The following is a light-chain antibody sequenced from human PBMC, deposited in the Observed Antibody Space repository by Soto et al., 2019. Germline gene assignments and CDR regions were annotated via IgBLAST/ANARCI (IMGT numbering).Light chain of an antibody. V-gene: IGLV1-47*02. CDR1: SSNNGSNY. Sequence: QSVLTQPPSASGTPGQRVTISCSGSSSNNGSNYVYWYQQLPGTAPKLLIYSNNQRPSGVPDRFSGSKSGTSASLAISGLRSDDEADYYCAAWDDSPVFGGGTKLTVL. J-gene: IGLJ3*02. CDR3: AAWDDSPV. CDR2: SNN.